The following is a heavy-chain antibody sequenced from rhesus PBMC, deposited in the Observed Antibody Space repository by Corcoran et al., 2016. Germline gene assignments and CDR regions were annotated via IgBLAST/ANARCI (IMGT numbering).Heavy chain of an antibody. V-gene: IGHV4S9*01. J-gene: IGHJ4*01. CDR2: IYGYRAST. CDR1: GGALRDSSD. D-gene: IGHD5-12*01. Sequence: QVQLQESGPGLVKPSEILSLTCAVSGGALRDSSDCNWVRQPPGNVVDWSGNIYGYRASTYYNPPLKSRVTISKDTSKNQFFLKLSSVTAADTAVYYCARDTTPGYSYRNPFDYWGQGVLVTVSS. CDR3: ARDTTPGYSYRNPFDY.